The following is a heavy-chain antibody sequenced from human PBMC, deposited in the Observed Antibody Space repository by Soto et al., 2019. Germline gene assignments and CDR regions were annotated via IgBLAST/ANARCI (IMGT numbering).Heavy chain of an antibody. CDR3: GSGPSPRAPAGGTPYYYAMDV. CDR1: GYDFTAYD. J-gene: IGHJ6*02. Sequence: QVQLVQSGAEVKQSGASVKVSCKASGYDFTAYDINWVRQASGQGLEWMGWMNPINGATGSARRFQGRVSMTRNPATATSHLELTSLRSDDSAVYYCGSGPSPRAPAGGTPYYYAMDVWGQGTTVTVSS. V-gene: IGHV1-8*02. D-gene: IGHD6-13*01. CDR2: MNPINGAT.